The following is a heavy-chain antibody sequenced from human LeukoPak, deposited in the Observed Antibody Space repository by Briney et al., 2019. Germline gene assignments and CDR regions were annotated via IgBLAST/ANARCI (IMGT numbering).Heavy chain of an antibody. Sequence: GGSLRLSCAASGFTFRPYGMHWVRQAPGKAPEWVALILNDGNTKHYADSVRGRFTISRDNSKNTLYLQMNSLRAEDTAVYYCARDIGDCSSGSCYSDYFDYWGQGTLVTVSS. CDR2: ILNDGNTK. CDR3: ARDIGDCSSGSCYSDYFDY. J-gene: IGHJ4*02. CDR1: GFTFRPYG. V-gene: IGHV3-33*01. D-gene: IGHD2-15*01.